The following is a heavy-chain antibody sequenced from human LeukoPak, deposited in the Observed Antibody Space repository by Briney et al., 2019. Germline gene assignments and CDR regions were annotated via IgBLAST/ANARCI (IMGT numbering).Heavy chain of an antibody. Sequence: PGGSLRLSCAASRFMFSVYAMHWVRQAPGKGLEWVAVISYDGSSEYYADSVKGRFTISRDNSKNTLYLQMSSLKASDTAMYYCARRGYCSSITCYGAVKSAFDIWGQGTMVTVSA. CDR1: RFMFSVYA. V-gene: IGHV3-30-3*01. D-gene: IGHD2-2*03. CDR2: ISYDGSSE. CDR3: ARRGYCSSITCYGAVKSAFDI. J-gene: IGHJ3*02.